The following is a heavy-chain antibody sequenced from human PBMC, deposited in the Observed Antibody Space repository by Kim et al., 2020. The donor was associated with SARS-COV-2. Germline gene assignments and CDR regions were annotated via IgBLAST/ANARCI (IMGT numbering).Heavy chain of an antibody. Sequence: LKSRVTISVDTSKNQFALKLSSVTAADTAVYYCARGATMVRGVYYWYFDLWGRGTLVTVSS. J-gene: IGHJ2*01. CDR3: ARGATMVRGVYYWYFDL. V-gene: IGHV4-34*01. D-gene: IGHD3-10*01.